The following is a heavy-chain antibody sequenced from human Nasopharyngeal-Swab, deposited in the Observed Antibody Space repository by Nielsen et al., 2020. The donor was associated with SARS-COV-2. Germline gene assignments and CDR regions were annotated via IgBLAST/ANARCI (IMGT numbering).Heavy chain of an antibody. D-gene: IGHD3-16*01. V-gene: IGHV3-64D*06. Sequence: GESLKISCSASGFTFSIYAMHWVRQAPGKGVEYVSTINDYENRLYYADSVKGRFAISRDNSKNTLYLQMSSLRAEDTAVYWCVKDLRGKYAFDIWGQGTMVTVSS. CDR2: INDYENRL. CDR1: GFTFSIYA. CDR3: VKDLRGKYAFDI. J-gene: IGHJ3*02.